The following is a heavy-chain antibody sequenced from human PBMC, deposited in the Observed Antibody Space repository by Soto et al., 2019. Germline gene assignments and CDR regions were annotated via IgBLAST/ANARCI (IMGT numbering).Heavy chain of an antibody. CDR2: ISGSGGST. CDR3: AKADCSGGSCYRGFDP. J-gene: IGHJ5*02. V-gene: IGHV3-23*01. D-gene: IGHD2-15*01. CDR1: GFTFSSYA. Sequence: GGSLRLSCAAPGFTFSSYAMSWVRQAPGKGLEWVSAISGSGGSTYYADSVKGRFTISRDNSKNTLYLQMNSLRAEDTAVYYCAKADCSGGSCYRGFDPWGQGTLVTVAS.